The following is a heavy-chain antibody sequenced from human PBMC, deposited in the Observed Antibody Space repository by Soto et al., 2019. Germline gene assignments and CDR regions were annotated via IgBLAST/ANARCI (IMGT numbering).Heavy chain of an antibody. CDR3: ARDSGSSAGNYYYYYGMDV. J-gene: IGHJ6*02. CDR2: INHSGST. D-gene: IGHD1-26*01. V-gene: IGHV4-34*01. Sequence: SATLSLTCAVNGWSFSGYYWSWIRQPPGKGLEWIGEINHSGSTNYNPSLKSRVTISVDTSKNQFSLKLSSVTAADTAVYYCARDSGSSAGNYYYYYGMDVWGQGTTVT. CDR1: GWSFSGYY.